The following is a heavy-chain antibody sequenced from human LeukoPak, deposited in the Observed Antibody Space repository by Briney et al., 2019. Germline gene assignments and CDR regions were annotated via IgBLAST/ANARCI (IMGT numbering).Heavy chain of an antibody. Sequence: GGSLILSCAASGFTFSSYSMSWVRQAPGKGLEWVSSISSSSSYIYYADSVKGRFTISRDNAKNSLYLQMNSLRAEDTAVYHCAKDQRYSSGWYYWGQGTLVTVSS. J-gene: IGHJ4*02. CDR2: ISSSSSYI. CDR1: GFTFSSYS. D-gene: IGHD6-19*01. CDR3: AKDQRYSSGWYY. V-gene: IGHV3-21*04.